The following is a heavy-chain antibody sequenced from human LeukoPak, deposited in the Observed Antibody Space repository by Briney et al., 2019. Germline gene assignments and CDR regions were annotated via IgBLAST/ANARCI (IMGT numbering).Heavy chain of an antibody. V-gene: IGHV3-7*01. CDR2: IKRDGSEK. Sequence: GGSLRLSCAASGFTFSSYEMNWVRQAPGKGLEWVANIKRDGSEKYYLDSVKGRFTISRDNAKNSLYLQMNSLRAEDTAVYYCARDLAGPPQEAFDIWGQGTVVTVSS. CDR1: GFTFSSYE. CDR3: ARDLAGPPQEAFDI. J-gene: IGHJ3*02.